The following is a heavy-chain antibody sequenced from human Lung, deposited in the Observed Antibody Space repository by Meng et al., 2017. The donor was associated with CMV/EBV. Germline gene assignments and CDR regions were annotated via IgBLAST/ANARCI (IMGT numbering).Heavy chain of an antibody. CDR2: IIPILGTV. J-gene: IGHJ3*02. Sequence: SVKVSCKASGGTFTGYAVGWVRQAPGQGLEWMGGIIPILGTVNYAQNFQDRVTITADESTVTAYMELSSLRSEDTAVYYCARGTAIVQYISSGLDIWGQETMVXVSS. CDR3: ARGTAIVQYISSGLDI. V-gene: IGHV1-69*13. CDR1: GGTFTGYA. D-gene: IGHD2-15*01.